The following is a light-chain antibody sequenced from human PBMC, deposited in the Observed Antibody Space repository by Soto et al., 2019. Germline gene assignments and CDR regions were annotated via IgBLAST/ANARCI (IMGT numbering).Light chain of an antibody. J-gene: IGLJ1*01. CDR3: QVWDSSSLLEV. CDR1: NIGSKS. CDR2: DDS. Sequence: SYELTQPPSVSVAPGQTARITCGGSNIGSKSVHWYQQKPGQAPILVVYDDSDRPSGIPERFSGSNSGNTATLTISRVEAGNEADYYCQVWDSSSLLEVFGTGTKVTVL. V-gene: IGLV3-21*02.